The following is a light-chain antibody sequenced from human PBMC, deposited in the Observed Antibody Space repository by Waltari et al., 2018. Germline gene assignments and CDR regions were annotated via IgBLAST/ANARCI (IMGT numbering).Light chain of an antibody. CDR3: QQGYNTPFT. V-gene: IGKV1-12*01. CDR1: QGISSW. J-gene: IGKJ3*01. Sequence: DIQMTQSPSSLSASVGDKVTITCRASQGISSWLAWYQQKPGKAPNLLIYTTSNLQRGVPSMFSGGGSGTDYTLTISSLQPEDFATYYCQQGYNTPFTFGPGTKVDIK. CDR2: TTS.